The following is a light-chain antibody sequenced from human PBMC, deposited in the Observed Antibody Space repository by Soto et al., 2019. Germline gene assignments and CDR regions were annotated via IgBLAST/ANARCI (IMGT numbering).Light chain of an antibody. CDR1: SSNIGSST. Sequence: QSVLTQPPSASGTPGQRVTISCSGSSSNIGSSTVNWYQQLPGTAPKLLIYSNNQRPSGVPDRFSGSRSGTSASLAFSGLQSEDEADYYCVAWDDSLNGYVFGTGTKLTVL. CDR3: VAWDDSLNGYV. CDR2: SNN. J-gene: IGLJ1*01. V-gene: IGLV1-44*01.